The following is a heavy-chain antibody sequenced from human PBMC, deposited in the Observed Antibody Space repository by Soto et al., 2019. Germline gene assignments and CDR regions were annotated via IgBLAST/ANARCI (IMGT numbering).Heavy chain of an antibody. D-gene: IGHD2-21*01. J-gene: IGHJ4*02. V-gene: IGHV4-59*01. CDR3: ARTSFSYCGLGTHLYYFDF. Sequence: QVQLQESGPRLMKPSEALFLSCTVARCSISSYYWCWLRQPPGKGLDWLGYVYYSGTTNYNSSLKSRVNISRDPSKNQFSLTLNSVTAADTAVYYCARTSFSYCGLGTHLYYFDFWDQGALVTVSS. CDR1: RCSISSYY. CDR2: VYYSGTT.